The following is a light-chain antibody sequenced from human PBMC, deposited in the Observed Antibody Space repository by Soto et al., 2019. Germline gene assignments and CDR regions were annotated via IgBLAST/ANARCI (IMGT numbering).Light chain of an antibody. Sequence: DIKLTQSPSSLSASVGDRVTITCQASQDINNYLNWYQQKPGKAPELLIYDASDLEVGVPSRFSGSGSGTVFTLTISSLQPEDIATYYCQQFGGLTVTFGQGTRLEIK. CDR2: DAS. J-gene: IGKJ5*01. CDR3: QQFGGLTVT. CDR1: QDINNY. V-gene: IGKV1-33*01.